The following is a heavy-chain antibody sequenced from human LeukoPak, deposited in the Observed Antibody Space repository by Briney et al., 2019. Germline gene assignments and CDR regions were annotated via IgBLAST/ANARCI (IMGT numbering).Heavy chain of an antibody. CDR2: MNPNCGNT. J-gene: IGHJ6*03. CDR3: ARGGPPNYYGSGPGYYYMDV. CDR1: VYTFTSYD. V-gene: IGHV1-8*03. D-gene: IGHD3-10*01. Sequence: ASVNASCKASVYTFTSYDINWVGQATGQRREWMGWMNPNCGNTGYAQKLQGRVTITRNTSISTAYMELSSLRSEDTAVYYCARGGPPNYYGSGPGYYYMDVWGKGTTVTVSS.